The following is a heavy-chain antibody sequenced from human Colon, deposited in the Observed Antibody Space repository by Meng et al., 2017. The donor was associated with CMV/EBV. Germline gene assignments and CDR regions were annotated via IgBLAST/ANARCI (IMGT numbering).Heavy chain of an antibody. CDR3: AKSGRAEDAFDI. Sequence: ASVKVSCKASGYTFTSYYMHWVRQAPGQGLEWMGIINPSGGSTSYAQKFQGRVTMTRDTSTSTVYMELSSLRSEDTAVYYCAKSGRAEDAFDIRGQGTMVTVSS. V-gene: IGHV1-46*01. CDR2: INPSGGST. D-gene: IGHD1-26*01. CDR1: GYTFTSYY. J-gene: IGHJ3*02.